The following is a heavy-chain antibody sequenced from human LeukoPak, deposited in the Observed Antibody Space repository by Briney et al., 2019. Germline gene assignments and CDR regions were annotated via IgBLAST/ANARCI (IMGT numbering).Heavy chain of an antibody. V-gene: IGHV4-59*08. D-gene: IGHD2/OR15-2a*01. CDR3: ARPSTSFLYFDY. Sequence: SETLSLTCTVSGGSINGYYWTWIRQSPGKGLEWIGYIYYSGSSNYNPSLKSRVTISADTSKNQFSLKLTSMIAADTAVYFCARPSTSFLYFDYWGQGTLVTVSS. J-gene: IGHJ4*02. CDR1: GGSINGYY. CDR2: IYYSGSS.